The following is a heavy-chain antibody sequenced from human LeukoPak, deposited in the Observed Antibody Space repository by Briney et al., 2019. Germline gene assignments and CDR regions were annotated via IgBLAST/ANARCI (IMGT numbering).Heavy chain of an antibody. Sequence: SSSSYIYYADSVKGRFTISRDNAKNSLYLQMDSLRVEDTAVYYCARDPYSGNYGAYYYMDVWGKGTTVTISS. CDR3: ARDPYSGNYGAYYYMDV. D-gene: IGHD1-26*01. J-gene: IGHJ6*03. CDR2: SSSSYI. V-gene: IGHV3-21*06.